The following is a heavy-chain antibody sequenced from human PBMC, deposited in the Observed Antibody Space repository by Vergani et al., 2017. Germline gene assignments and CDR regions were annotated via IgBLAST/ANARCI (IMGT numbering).Heavy chain of an antibody. CDR1: GYTFTDYF. CDR3: ARVGISSNRDYIDY. CDR2: INPNSGGT. D-gene: IGHD6-6*01. V-gene: IGHV1-2*02. J-gene: IGHJ4*02. Sequence: QVQLVQSGAEVKKPGASVKVSCKASGYTFTDYFMHWVRQAPGQGLEWMGWINPNSGGTNYAQKFQGRITMTRGTSISTAYIELSNLRSDDTAVYYCARVGISSNRDYIDYWGQGTMVTVSS.